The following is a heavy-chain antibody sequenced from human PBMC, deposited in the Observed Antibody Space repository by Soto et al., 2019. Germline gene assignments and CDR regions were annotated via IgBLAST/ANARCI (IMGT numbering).Heavy chain of an antibody. Sequence: AETLSLTCAVSGFSISSGYFWGWIRQPPGKGPEWLGSIYHSGTTYYNPSVKGRVTISVDTSKNQFSLKMSSVTAADTAVYYCARDSSGYYWFDPWGQGTLVTVSS. J-gene: IGHJ5*02. CDR2: IYHSGTT. D-gene: IGHD3-22*01. CDR1: GFSISSGYF. V-gene: IGHV4-38-2*02. CDR3: ARDSSGYYWFDP.